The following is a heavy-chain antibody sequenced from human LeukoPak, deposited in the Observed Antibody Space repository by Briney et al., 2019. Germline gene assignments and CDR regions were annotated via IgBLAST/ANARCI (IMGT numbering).Heavy chain of an antibody. CDR2: ISSSRTYT. CDR3: ARLTYDSSGYFDY. J-gene: IGHJ4*02. Sequence: GGSLRLSCAASGFTFSDYYMSWIRQAPGKGLEWVSYISSSRTYTNYADSVKGRFTISRDNAKNSLYLQMNSLRAEDTAVYYCARLTYDSSGYFDYWGQGTLVTVSS. V-gene: IGHV3-11*03. CDR1: GFTFSDYY. D-gene: IGHD3-22*01.